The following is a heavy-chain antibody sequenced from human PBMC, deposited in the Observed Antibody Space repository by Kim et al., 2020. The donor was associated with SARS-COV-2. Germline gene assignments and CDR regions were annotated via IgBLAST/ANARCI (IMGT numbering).Heavy chain of an antibody. J-gene: IGHJ3*02. CDR2: INHSGST. V-gene: IGHV4-34*01. D-gene: IGHD6-13*01. Sequence: SETLSLTCAVYGGSFSGYYWSWIRQPPGKGLEWIGEINHSGSTNYNPSLKSRVTISVDTSKNQFSLKLSSVTAADTAVYYCARGSPIAAAGTTDAFDIWGQGTMGTVSS. CDR1: GGSFSGYY. CDR3: ARGSPIAAAGTTDAFDI.